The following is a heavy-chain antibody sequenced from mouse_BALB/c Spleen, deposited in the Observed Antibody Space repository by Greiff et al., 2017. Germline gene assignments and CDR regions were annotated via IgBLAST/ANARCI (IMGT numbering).Heavy chain of an antibody. J-gene: IGHJ2*01. CDR2: IDPANGNT. Sequence: EVQLQQSGAELVKPGASVKLSCTASGFNIKDTYMHWVKQRPEQGLEWIGRIDPANGNTKYDPKFQGKATITADTSSNTAYLQLSSLTSEDTAVYYGARAEDGSSPFDYWGQGTTLTVSS. D-gene: IGHD1-1*01. V-gene: IGHV14-3*02. CDR1: GFNIKDTY. CDR3: ARAEDGSSPFDY.